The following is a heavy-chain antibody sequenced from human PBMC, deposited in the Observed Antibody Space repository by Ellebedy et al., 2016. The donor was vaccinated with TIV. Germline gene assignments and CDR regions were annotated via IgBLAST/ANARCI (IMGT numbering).Heavy chain of an antibody. D-gene: IGHD4-17*01. V-gene: IGHV3-7*01. CDR3: ATDGSYGDYRSPTHAFEI. Sequence: GESLKISCAVSGFTFSSYWMSWVRQAPGKGLEWVANIYQDGSAKHYADSVKGRFTISRDNAKNSLYLLMNSLSAEDTGVYYCATDGSYGDYRSPTHAFEIWGQGTMVTVSS. J-gene: IGHJ3*02. CDR1: GFTFSSYW. CDR2: IYQDGSAK.